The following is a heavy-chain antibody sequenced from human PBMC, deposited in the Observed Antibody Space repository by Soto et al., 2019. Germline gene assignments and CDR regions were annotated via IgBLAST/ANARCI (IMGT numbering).Heavy chain of an antibody. V-gene: IGHV3-23*01. J-gene: IGHJ4*02. CDR1: GFSFNTFD. D-gene: IGHD5-12*01. CDR3: TKGAWLDY. CDR2: ILGRDDTT. Sequence: EVQVLESGGDLVEPGGSLRLSCAASGFSFNTFDMSWVRQAPGKGLEWVSVILGRDDTTYYADSVKGRVTISRDTFKNTLHLQMNSLRVEDTALYFCTKGAWLDYWGQGTLVTVSS.